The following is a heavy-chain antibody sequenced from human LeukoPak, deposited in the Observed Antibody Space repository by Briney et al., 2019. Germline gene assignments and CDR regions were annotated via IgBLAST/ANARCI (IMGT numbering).Heavy chain of an antibody. CDR2: IYYSGST. J-gene: IGHJ4*02. Sequence: SETLSLTCAVYGGSFSGYYWSWIRQPPGKGLEWIGYIYYSGSTNYNPSLKSRVTISVDTSKNQFSLKLSSVTAADTAVYYCARQVGYCSSTSCYRAFDYWGQGTLVTVSS. D-gene: IGHD2-2*01. V-gene: IGHV4-59*08. CDR3: ARQVGYCSSTSCYRAFDY. CDR1: GGSFSGYY.